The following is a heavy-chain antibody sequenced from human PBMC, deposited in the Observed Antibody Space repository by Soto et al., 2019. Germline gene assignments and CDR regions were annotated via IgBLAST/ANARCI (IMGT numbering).Heavy chain of an antibody. D-gene: IGHD3-10*01. Sequence: PGGSLRLSCAACGFTFSSYAMSWVRQAPGKGLEWVSAISGSGGSTYYADSVKGRFTISRDNSKNTLYLQMNSLRAEDTAVYYCAKENSMVRGVIITTRSGYYYYYMDVWGKGTTVTVSS. CDR1: GFTFSSYA. CDR2: ISGSGGST. CDR3: AKENSMVRGVIITTRSGYYYYYMDV. J-gene: IGHJ6*03. V-gene: IGHV3-23*01.